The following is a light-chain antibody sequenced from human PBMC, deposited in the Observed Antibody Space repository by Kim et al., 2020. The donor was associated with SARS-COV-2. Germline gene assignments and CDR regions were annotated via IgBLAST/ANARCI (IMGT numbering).Light chain of an antibody. CDR1: QSVSRGY. CDR2: GAS. V-gene: IGKV3-20*01. CDR3: QQYESSPLS. J-gene: IGKJ4*01. Sequence: SPGERATLSCRASQSVSRGYLAWYQQKPGQAPRLLIYGASSRDTGIPDRISGSGSGTDFTLTITGLEPEDSATYYCQQYESSPLSFGGGTKVEIK.